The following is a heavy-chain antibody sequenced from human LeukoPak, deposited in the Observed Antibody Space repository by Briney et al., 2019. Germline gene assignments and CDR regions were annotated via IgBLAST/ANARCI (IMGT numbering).Heavy chain of an antibody. Sequence: GGSLRLSCAASGFTFSSYTMNWVSQAPGKGLEWVSYISSSSSIIYYADSVKGRFTISRDNAKNSLYLQMSSLRAEDTAVYYCARSSYYSDYWGQGTLVTVSS. CDR1: GFTFSSYT. CDR2: ISSSSSII. CDR3: ARSSYYSDY. V-gene: IGHV3-48*01. J-gene: IGHJ4*02.